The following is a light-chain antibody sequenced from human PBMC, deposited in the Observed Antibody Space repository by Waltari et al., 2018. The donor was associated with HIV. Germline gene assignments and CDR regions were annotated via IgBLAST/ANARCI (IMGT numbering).Light chain of an antibody. CDR2: DAS. J-gene: IGLJ1*01. Sequence: QSALTQPASMSGSPGQSITISCIRLDSHTDSFYSVSWYQHHPGKAPKLVIYDASSRPAGIASRFSGAQSGNTAFLTISWLQAEDEADFYCSSISGGTLVFGGGTTVTVL. CDR1: DSHTDSFYS. V-gene: IGLV2-14*01. CDR3: SSISGGTLV.